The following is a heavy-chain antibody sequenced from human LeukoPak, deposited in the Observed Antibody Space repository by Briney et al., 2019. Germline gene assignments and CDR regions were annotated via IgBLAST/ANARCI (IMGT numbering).Heavy chain of an antibody. CDR1: GGSISSHY. V-gene: IGHV4-59*11. Sequence: SETLSLTCTVSGGSISSHYWSWVRQPPGKRLEWIGYIFYSGSTNYNPSLKSRVTISVDTSKNQFSLKLSSVTAADTAVYYCARGVVGATSLDYWGQGILVSVSS. CDR3: ARGVVGATSLDY. J-gene: IGHJ4*02. CDR2: IFYSGST. D-gene: IGHD1-26*01.